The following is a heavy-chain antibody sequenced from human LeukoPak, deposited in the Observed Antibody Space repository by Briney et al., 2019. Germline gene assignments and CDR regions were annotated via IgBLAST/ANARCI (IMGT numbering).Heavy chain of an antibody. CDR1: GGSISGNSFY. J-gene: IGHJ4*02. CDR3: ASPGITTFDY. CDR2: IYYTGIT. V-gene: IGHV4-39*01. D-gene: IGHD3-22*01. Sequence: PSETLSLTCTVSGGSISGNSFYWGWVRQPPGKGLEWIGNIYYTGITYYNPSLKSRVTISVDTSKNQFSLKLNSVPAADTAVYYCASPGITTFDYWGQGTLVTVSS.